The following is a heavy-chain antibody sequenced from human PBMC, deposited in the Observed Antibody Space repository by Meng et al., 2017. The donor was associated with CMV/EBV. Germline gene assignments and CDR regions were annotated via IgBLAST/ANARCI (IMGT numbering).Heavy chain of an antibody. CDR3: AKIPNDGGAFDI. CDR1: GFTFSSYG. J-gene: IGHJ3*02. Sequence: CAASGFTFSSYGMHWVRQAPGKGLELVAFIRYDGSNKYYADSVKGRFTISRDNSKNTLYLQMNSLRAEDTAVYYCAKIPNDGGAFDIWGQGTMVTVSS. D-gene: IGHD1-1*01. V-gene: IGHV3-30*02. CDR2: IRYDGSNK.